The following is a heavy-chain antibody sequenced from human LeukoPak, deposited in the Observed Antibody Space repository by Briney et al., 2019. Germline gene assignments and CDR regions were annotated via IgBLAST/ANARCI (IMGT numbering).Heavy chain of an antibody. V-gene: IGHV1-69*04. CDR2: ILPILDIP. Sequence: ASVKVSCKASGGTFSTFVFIWVRQAPGQGFEWMGRILPILDIPNYAQKFQGRVTITADKSTSTVSLELSSLRSEDTAVYYCARPLQVYDYDDYGWGVLDIWGQGTVVTVSS. CDR1: GGTFSTFV. D-gene: IGHD4-17*01. CDR3: ARPLQVYDYDDYGWGVLDI. J-gene: IGHJ3*02.